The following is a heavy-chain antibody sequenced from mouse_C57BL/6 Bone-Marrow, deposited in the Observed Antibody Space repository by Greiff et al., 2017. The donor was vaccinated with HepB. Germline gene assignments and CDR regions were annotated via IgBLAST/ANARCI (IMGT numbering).Heavy chain of an antibody. CDR2: IDPSDSYT. CDR1: GYTFTSYW. V-gene: IGHV1-69*01. Sequence: QVQLQQPGAELVMPGASVKLSCKASGYTFTSYWMHWVKQRPGQGLEWIGEIDPSDSYTNYNQKFKGKSTLTVDKSSSTAYMQLSSLTSEDSAVYYFAREWLLLFDYWGRGTTLTVSS. CDR3: AREWLLLFDY. J-gene: IGHJ2*01. D-gene: IGHD2-3*01.